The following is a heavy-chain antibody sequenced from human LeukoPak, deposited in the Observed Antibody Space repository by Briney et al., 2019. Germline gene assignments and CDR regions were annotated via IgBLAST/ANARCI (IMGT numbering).Heavy chain of an antibody. D-gene: IGHD3-10*01. J-gene: IGHJ5*02. V-gene: IGHV3-30-3*01. CDR1: GFTFSSYA. CDR2: ISYDGSNK. Sequence: GGSLRLSCAASGFTFSSYAMHWVRQAPGKGLEWVAVISYDGSNKYYADSVKGRFTISRDNAKNSLYLQMNSLRAEDTAVYYCARDSALWFGELSFDPWGQGTLVTVSS. CDR3: ARDSALWFGELSFDP.